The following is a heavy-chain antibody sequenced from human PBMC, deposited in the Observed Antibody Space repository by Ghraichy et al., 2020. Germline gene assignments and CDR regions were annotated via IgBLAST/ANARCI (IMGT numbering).Heavy chain of an antibody. D-gene: IGHD3-10*01. CDR2: IYYSGST. J-gene: IGHJ6*02. CDR1: GGSVSSGSYY. V-gene: IGHV4-61*01. CDR3: ARDLYGSGSYSYYGMDV. Sequence: SETLSLTCTVSGGSVSSGSYYWSWIRQPPGKGLEWIGYIYYSGSTNYNPSLKSRVTISVDTSKNQFSLKLSSVTAADTAVYYCARDLYGSGSYSYYGMDVWGQGTTVTVS.